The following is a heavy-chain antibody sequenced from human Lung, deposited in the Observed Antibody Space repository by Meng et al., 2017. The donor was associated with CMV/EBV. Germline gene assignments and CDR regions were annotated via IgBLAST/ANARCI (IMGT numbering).Heavy chain of an antibody. V-gene: IGHV4-4*02. J-gene: IGHJ1*01. D-gene: IGHD3-10*01. Sequence: RGSGPALVKPSETLSLTCAVSGDSLTHHNWWAWVRQPPGKGLEWIGEIPHRGSSAYNPSLKSRVSMSIDKSKNQFSLKLTSVTAADTAVYHCLRRSGGSVWGQGTLVTVSS. CDR3: LRRSGGSV. CDR1: GDSLTHHNW. CDR2: IPHRGSS.